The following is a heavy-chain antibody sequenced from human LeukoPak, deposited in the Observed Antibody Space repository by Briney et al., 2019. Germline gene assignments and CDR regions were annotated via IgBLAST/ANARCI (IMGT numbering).Heavy chain of an antibody. CDR2: IWYDGSNK. Sequence: GRSLRLSCAASGFTFSSYGMHWVRQATGKGLEWVAVIWYDGSNKYYADSVKGRFTISRDNSKNTLYLQMNSLRAEDTAVYYCAREDHAYSSSWYLHYWGQGTLVTVSS. CDR1: GFTFSSYG. J-gene: IGHJ4*02. V-gene: IGHV3-33*01. D-gene: IGHD6-13*01. CDR3: AREDHAYSSSWYLHY.